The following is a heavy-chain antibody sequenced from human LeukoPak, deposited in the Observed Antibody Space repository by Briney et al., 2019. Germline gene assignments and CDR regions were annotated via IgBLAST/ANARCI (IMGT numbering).Heavy chain of an antibody. CDR1: GGSISRGDYY. Sequence: SQTLSLTCTVSGGSISRGDYYWTWIRQPPGEGLEWIGCTYYSGSTYYNPSLKSRITISVDTSKNQFSLKVRSVPAADTAVYYCARGRTSGIHSTSFYFDYWGQGTLVTVSS. CDR3: ARGRTSGIHSTSFYFDY. D-gene: IGHD6-6*01. V-gene: IGHV4-30-4*01. J-gene: IGHJ4*02. CDR2: TYYSGST.